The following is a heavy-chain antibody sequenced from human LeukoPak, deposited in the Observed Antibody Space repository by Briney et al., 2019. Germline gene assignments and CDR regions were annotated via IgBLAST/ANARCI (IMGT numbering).Heavy chain of an antibody. CDR3: VKDKYPVVVAATLDY. Sequence: GGSLRLSCSASGFTFSNYAMHWVRQAPGKGLEYVSDISSNGGITYYADSVKGRFTVSRENSKNMLYLQMNSLRAEDTAVYYCVKDKYPVVVAATLDYWGQGILVTVSS. D-gene: IGHD2-15*01. CDR1: GFTFSNYA. J-gene: IGHJ4*02. V-gene: IGHV3-64D*09. CDR2: ISSNGGIT.